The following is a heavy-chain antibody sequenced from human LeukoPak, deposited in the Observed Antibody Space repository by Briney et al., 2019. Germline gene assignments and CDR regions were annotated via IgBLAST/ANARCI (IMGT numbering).Heavy chain of an antibody. CDR2: INPHSGGT. J-gene: IGHJ4*02. CDR3: ARGDAQLVSLDY. CDR1: GYTFTSYG. D-gene: IGHD6-6*01. V-gene: IGHV1-2*02. Sequence: ASVKVSCKASGYTFTSYGISWVRQAPGQGLEWMGWINPHSGGTNYAQKFQGRVTMTRDTAISTAYVELSGLRSDDTAVFSCARGDAQLVSLDYWGQGTLVTVSS.